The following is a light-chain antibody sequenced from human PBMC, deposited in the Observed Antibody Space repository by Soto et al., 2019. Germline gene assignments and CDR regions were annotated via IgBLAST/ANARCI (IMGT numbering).Light chain of an antibody. CDR2: DAS. J-gene: IGKJ1*01. Sequence: EIVLTQSPTTLSGSPGGGCTLSCRASQSVSSHLAWYQQKPGQGPRLLIYDASTRATGIPARFSGSGSGTEFTLTISSLQSEDFGVYYCQHYDVWPLTFGQGTKVDSK. CDR3: QHYDVWPLT. CDR1: QSVSSH. V-gene: IGKV3-15*01.